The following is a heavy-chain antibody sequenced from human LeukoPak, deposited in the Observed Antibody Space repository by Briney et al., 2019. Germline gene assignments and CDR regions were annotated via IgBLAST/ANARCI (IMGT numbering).Heavy chain of an antibody. CDR3: APATMVRGVIMGEAWFDP. V-gene: IGHV3-7*01. CDR1: GFTFSSYW. Sequence: GGSLRLSCAASGFTFSSYWMSWVRQAPGKGLEWVANIKQDGSEKYYVDSVKGRFTISRDNAKNSLYLQMNSLRAEDTAVYYCAPATMVRGVIMGEAWFDPWGQGTLVTVSS. J-gene: IGHJ5*02. D-gene: IGHD3-10*01. CDR2: IKQDGSEK.